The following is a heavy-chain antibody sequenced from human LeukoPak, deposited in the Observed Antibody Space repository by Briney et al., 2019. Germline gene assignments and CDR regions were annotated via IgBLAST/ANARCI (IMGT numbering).Heavy chain of an antibody. Sequence: GASVKVPCKASGGTFSSYAISWVRQAPGQGLEWMGGIIPIFGTANYAQKFQGRVTITTDESTSTAYMELSSLRSEDTAVYYCAKDIGTSYYYYGMDVWGQGTTVTVSS. CDR3: AKDIGTSYYYYGMDV. J-gene: IGHJ6*02. CDR2: IIPIFGTA. CDR1: GGTFSSYA. V-gene: IGHV1-69*05. D-gene: IGHD4-23*01.